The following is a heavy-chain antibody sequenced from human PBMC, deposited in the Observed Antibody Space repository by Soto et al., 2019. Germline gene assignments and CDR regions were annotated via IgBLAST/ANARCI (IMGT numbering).Heavy chain of an antibody. V-gene: IGHV4-61*01. CDR3: ARGSPLLWFGELSPYYFDY. CDR2: IYSSGST. D-gene: IGHD3-10*01. CDR1: GGSVSSGSYY. J-gene: IGHJ4*02. Sequence: QVQLQESGPGLVKPSETLSLTCTVSGGSVSSGSYYWSWIRQPPGKGLEWIGYIYSSGSTNYNPYLKSRVTLSVDTSKNQFSLKLSSVTAADTAVYYCARGSPLLWFGELSPYYFDYWGRGTLVTVSS.